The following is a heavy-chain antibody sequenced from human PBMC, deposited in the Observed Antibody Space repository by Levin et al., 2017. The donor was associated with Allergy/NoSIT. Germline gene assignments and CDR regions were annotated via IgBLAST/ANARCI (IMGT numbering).Heavy chain of an antibody. CDR2: ISYDGSNK. V-gene: IGHV3-30-3*01. CDR3: ASYSSSAA. D-gene: IGHD6-6*01. CDR1: GFTFSSYA. J-gene: IGHJ4*02. Sequence: PGGSLRLSCAASGFTFSSYAMHWVRQAPGKGLEWVAVISYDGSNKYYADSVKGRFTISRDNSKNTLYLQMNSLRAEDTAVYYCASYSSSAAWGQGTLVTVSS.